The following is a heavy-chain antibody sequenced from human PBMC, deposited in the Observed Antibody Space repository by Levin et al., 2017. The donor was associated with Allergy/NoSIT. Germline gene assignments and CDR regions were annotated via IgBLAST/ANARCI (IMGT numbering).Heavy chain of an antibody. Sequence: GGSLRLSCAASGFTFSSHAMHWVRQAPGKGLEWVAVISYDGSNKYYADSVKGRFTISRDNSKNTLYVQMNSLRAEDTAVYYCARDDCSGGSCYLDYWGQGTLVTVSS. J-gene: IGHJ4*02. CDR2: ISYDGSNK. CDR1: GFTFSSHA. V-gene: IGHV3-30*04. CDR3: ARDDCSGGSCYLDY. D-gene: IGHD2-15*01.